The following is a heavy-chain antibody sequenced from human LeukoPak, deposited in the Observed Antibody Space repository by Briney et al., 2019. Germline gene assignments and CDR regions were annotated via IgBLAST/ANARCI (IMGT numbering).Heavy chain of an antibody. Sequence: ASVKVSCKASGYTFTNYAISWVRQAPGQGLEWMGWISAYNGQKEYAQKFQGRVTMTTDTSTNTAYLELRSLRSDDTAVYYCARGTRYDVLTGYRLDYWGQGTLVTVSS. CDR2: ISAYNGQK. D-gene: IGHD3-9*01. J-gene: IGHJ4*02. CDR1: GYTFTNYA. CDR3: ARGTRYDVLTGYRLDY. V-gene: IGHV1-18*04.